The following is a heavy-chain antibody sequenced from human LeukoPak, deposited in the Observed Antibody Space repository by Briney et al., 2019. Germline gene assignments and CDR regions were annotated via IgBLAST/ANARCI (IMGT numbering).Heavy chain of an antibody. V-gene: IGHV3-48*04. CDR1: GFTFSSYS. Sequence: GGSLRLSCAASGFTFSSYSMNWVRQAPGKGLEWVSYISSSSSTIYYADSVKGRFTISRDNAKNSLYLQMNSLRAEDTAVYYCARAVTMIVVVPLGYWGQGTLVTVSS. CDR3: ARAVTMIVVVPLGY. J-gene: IGHJ4*02. D-gene: IGHD3-22*01. CDR2: ISSSSSTI.